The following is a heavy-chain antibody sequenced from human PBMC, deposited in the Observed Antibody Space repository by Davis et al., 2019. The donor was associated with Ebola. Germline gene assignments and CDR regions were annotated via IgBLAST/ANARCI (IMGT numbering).Heavy chain of an antibody. V-gene: IGHV1-2*02. J-gene: IGHJ4*02. CDR1: GYTFTGYY. Sequence: ASVKVSCKASGYTFTGYYMHWVRQAPGQGLEWMGWINPNSGGTNYAQKFQGRVTMTRDTSISTAYMELSRLRSDDTAVYYCARSHDYDFWSGSYYFDYWGQGTLVTVSS. D-gene: IGHD3-3*01. CDR2: INPNSGGT. CDR3: ARSHDYDFWSGSYYFDY.